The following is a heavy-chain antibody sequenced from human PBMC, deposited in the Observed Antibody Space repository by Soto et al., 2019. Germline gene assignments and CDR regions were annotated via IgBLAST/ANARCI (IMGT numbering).Heavy chain of an antibody. V-gene: IGHV4-31*03. CDR1: GGSISSGGYY. Sequence: QVQLQESGPGLVKPSQTLSLTCTVSGGSISSGGYYWSWIRQHPGKGLEWIGYIYYSGSTYYNPSLKSRVTISVDTSKNQFSLKLSSVTAADTAVYYCARDRREDIWGSYSALNWFDPWGQGTLVTVSS. D-gene: IGHD3-16*01. CDR2: IYYSGST. J-gene: IGHJ5*02. CDR3: ARDRREDIWGSYSALNWFDP.